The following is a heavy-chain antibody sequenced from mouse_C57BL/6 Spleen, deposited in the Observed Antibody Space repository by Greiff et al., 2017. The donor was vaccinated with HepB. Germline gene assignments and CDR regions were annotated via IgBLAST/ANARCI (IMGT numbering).Heavy chain of an antibody. D-gene: IGHD1-1*01. V-gene: IGHV1-55*01. CDR2: IYPGSGST. CDR3: ATRRGYGSSLYYFDY. CDR1: GYTFTSYW. Sequence: QVQLKQPGAELVKPGASVKMSCKASGYTFTSYWITWVKQRPGQGLEWIGDIYPGSGSTNYNEKFKSKATLTVDTSSSTAYMQLSSLTSEDSAVYYCATRRGYGSSLYYFDYWGQGTTLTVSS. J-gene: IGHJ2*01.